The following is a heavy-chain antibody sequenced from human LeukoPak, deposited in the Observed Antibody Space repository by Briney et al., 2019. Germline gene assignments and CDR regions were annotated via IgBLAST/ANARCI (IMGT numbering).Heavy chain of an antibody. CDR3: ARGNSGSYYYP. D-gene: IGHD1-26*01. CDR1: GGSISSYY. CDR2: IYYSGNT. J-gene: IGHJ5*02. V-gene: IGHV4-59*01. Sequence: SETLSLTCTVSGGSISSYYWSWIRQPPGRGREWIVYIYYSGNTNYNPSLKSRVTISVDTSKNQFSLKLSSVTAADTAVYYCARGNSGSYYYPWGQGTLVTVSS.